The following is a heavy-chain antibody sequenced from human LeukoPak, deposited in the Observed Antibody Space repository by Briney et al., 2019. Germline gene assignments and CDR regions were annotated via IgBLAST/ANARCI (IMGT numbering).Heavy chain of an antibody. CDR2: IYYTGST. V-gene: IGHV4-39*01. CDR3: ARRGVVATPDANF. Sequence: PSETLSLTCTVSGGSISSSRYYWGWIRQPPGKGLEWIGSIYYTGSTYYNPSLRSRVSISVDTSKNQFTLKLSSVTAADTAVYYCARRGVVATPDANFWGQGTLASVSS. J-gene: IGHJ4*02. CDR1: GGSISSSRYY. D-gene: IGHD5-12*01.